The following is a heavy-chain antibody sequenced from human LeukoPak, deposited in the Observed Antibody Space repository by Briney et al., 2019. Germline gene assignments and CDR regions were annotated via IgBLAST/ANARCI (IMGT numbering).Heavy chain of an antibody. CDR3: PRGSPSGDSGYYYVDYFDY. D-gene: IGHD3-22*01. CDR1: GYSISSGYY. Sequence: SESLSLTCTVPGYSISSGYYWAWIRQPPGKGLEWFGTIYHSGSTYYNPSLKRRVTISVDTTKNQFSLMLSSVTAPDTAVYYIPRGSPSGDSGYYYVDYFDYWGPGTLVTVSS. J-gene: IGHJ4*02. V-gene: IGHV4-38-2*02. CDR2: IYHSGST.